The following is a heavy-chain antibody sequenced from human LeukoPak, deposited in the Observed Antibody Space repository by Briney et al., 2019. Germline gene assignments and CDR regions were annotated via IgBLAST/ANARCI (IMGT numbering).Heavy chain of an antibody. V-gene: IGHV4-30-4*01. J-gene: IGHJ4*02. Sequence: SETLSLTCTVSGGSISSGDYYWSWIRQPPGKGLEWIGYIYYSGSTYYNPSLKSRVTISVDTSKNQFSLKLSSVTAADTAVYYCASGMVRGSPPVGYWGQGTLVTVSS. CDR3: ASGMVRGSPPVGY. D-gene: IGHD3-10*01. CDR2: IYYSGST. CDR1: GGSISSGDYY.